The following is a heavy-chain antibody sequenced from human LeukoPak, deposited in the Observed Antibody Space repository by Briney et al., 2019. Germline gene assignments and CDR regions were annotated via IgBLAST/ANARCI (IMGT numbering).Heavy chain of an antibody. CDR3: ATGDQIAAAATVY. V-gene: IGHV1-8*01. CDR1: GYTFTSYD. Sequence: AASVKVSCTASGYTFTSYDINWVRQATGQGLEWMGWMNPNSGNTGYAQKFQGRVTMTRNTSISTAYMELSSLRSEDTAVYYCATGDQIAAAATVYWGQGTLVTVSS. CDR2: MNPNSGNT. J-gene: IGHJ4*02. D-gene: IGHD6-13*01.